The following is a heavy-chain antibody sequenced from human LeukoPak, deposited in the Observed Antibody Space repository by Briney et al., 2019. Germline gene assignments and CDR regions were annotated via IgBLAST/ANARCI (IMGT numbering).Heavy chain of an antibody. D-gene: IGHD3-10*01. V-gene: IGHV3-48*02. CDR1: GFTFSSFG. J-gene: IGHJ6*02. Sequence: GGSLRLSCAASGFTFSSFGMNWVRQAPGKGLEWVSYISDSSSITYYADSVKGRFTISRDNAKNSLSLQLNSLRDEDTAVYFCAKVIRGDYGMDVWGQGTTVTVSS. CDR2: ISDSSSIT. CDR3: AKVIRGDYGMDV.